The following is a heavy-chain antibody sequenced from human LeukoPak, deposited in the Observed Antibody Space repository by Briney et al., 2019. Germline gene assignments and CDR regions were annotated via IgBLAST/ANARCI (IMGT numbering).Heavy chain of an antibody. CDR2: DSYTGST. D-gene: IGHD3-22*01. CDR1: GGSMKTRIYY. J-gene: IGHJ3*02. CDR3: ARLGDSSGYYPYAFDI. V-gene: IGHV4-39*01. Sequence: PSETLSLTCIVSGGSMKTRIYYWVWIRQSPGTGLEWIGCDSYTGSTHYSPSLASRATISVDTSKNQFSLQLTSVTAADTAMYYCARLGDSSGYYPYAFDIWGQGAMVTVSS.